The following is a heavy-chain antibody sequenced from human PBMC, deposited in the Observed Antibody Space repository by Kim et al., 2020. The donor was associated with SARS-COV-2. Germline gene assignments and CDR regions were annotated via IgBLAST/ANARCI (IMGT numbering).Heavy chain of an antibody. CDR1: GFTFSSYA. CDR2: ISYDGSKK. J-gene: IGHJ1*01. Sequence: GGSLRLSCAASGFTFSSYAMHWVRQAPGKGLEWVALISYDGSKKYYADSVKGRFTISRDNSNNTVYLQMNTLRPEDTAVYYCARDRNGGGVVVAAALVFWGQGTLVTVSS. D-gene: IGHD2-15*01. CDR3: ARDRNGGGVVVAAALVF. V-gene: IGHV3-30*04.